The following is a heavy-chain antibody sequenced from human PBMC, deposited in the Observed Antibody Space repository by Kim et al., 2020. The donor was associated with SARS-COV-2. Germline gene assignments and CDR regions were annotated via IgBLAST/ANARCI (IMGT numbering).Heavy chain of an antibody. CDR2: IYYSGST. CDR3: ARASITIFGVVLHFDY. V-gene: IGHV4-31*02. CDR1: ISSGGYY. D-gene: IGHD3-3*01. J-gene: IGHJ4*02. Sequence: ISSGGYYWSWIRQHPGKGLEWIGYIYYSGSTYYNPSLKSRVTISVDTSKNQFSLKLSSVTAADTAVYYCARASITIFGVVLHFDYWGQGTLAT.